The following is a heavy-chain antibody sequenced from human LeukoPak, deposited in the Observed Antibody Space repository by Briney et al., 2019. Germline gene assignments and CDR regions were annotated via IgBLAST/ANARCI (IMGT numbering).Heavy chain of an antibody. CDR2: IYHSGST. Sequence: PSETLSLTCAVSGYSISSGYYWGWIRQPPGKGLEWIGIIYHSGSTYYNPSLKSRVTISVDTSKNQFSLKLSSVTAADTAVYYRAKTYYYDSSGYNWFDPWGQGTLVTVSS. V-gene: IGHV4-38-2*01. D-gene: IGHD3-22*01. J-gene: IGHJ5*02. CDR1: GYSISSGYY. CDR3: AKTYYYDSSGYNWFDP.